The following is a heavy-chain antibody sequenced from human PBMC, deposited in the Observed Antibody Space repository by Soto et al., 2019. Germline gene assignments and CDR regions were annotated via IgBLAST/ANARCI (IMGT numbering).Heavy chain of an antibody. V-gene: IGHV3-30*18. D-gene: IGHD3-10*01. Sequence: GGALRHSCAASGFTLSRYGMHLGRPAPGKGVGCVAVISYDGSNKYYADSVKGRFTISRDNSKNTLYLQMNSLRAEDTAVYYCAKDPDYGSGSLDYYYYGMDVWGQGTTVTVSS. J-gene: IGHJ6*02. CDR2: ISYDGSNK. CDR1: GFTLSRYG. CDR3: AKDPDYGSGSLDYYYYGMDV.